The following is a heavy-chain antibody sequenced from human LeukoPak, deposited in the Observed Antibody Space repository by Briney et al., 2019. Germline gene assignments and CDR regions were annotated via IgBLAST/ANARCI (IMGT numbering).Heavy chain of an antibody. V-gene: IGHV4-4*02. J-gene: IGHJ4*02. CDR1: GGSISRSNW. CDR3: ATRGPYDILTGLEDY. CDR2: TYHSGST. Sequence: PSETLSLTCAVSGGSISRSNWWSWVRPPPGKGLEWIGETYHSGSTNYNPSLESRVTISVDKSKNQFSLKLSSVTAADTAVYYCATRGPYDILTGLEDYWGQGTLVTVSS. D-gene: IGHD3-9*01.